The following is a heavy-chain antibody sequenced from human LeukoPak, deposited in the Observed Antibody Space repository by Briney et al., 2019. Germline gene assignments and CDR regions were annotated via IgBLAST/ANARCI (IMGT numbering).Heavy chain of an antibody. CDR2: IDREDGQT. CDR1: GYTLSEIS. D-gene: IGHD5-18*01. V-gene: IGHV1-24*01. Sequence: ASVKVSCKVSGYTLSEISMYWVRQAPGKGLEWMGGIDREDGQTIYAQKFPGRVTMTEDTSTDTAYMEVSRLTSEDTAFYYCATVGYSYGAFDYWGQGALVTLSS. CDR3: ATVGYSYGAFDY. J-gene: IGHJ4*02.